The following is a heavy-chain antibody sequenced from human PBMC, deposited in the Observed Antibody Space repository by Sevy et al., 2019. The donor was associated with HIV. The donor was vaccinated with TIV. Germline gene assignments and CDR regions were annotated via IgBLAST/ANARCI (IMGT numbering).Heavy chain of an antibody. D-gene: IGHD5-12*01. Sequence: SETLYLTCTVSGGSISSSSYHWGWIRQPPGKGLEWIGSIYYSGSTYYNPSLKSRVTISVDTSKNQFSLKLSSVTAADTAVYYCARQDGYNYEITDYWGQGTLVTVSS. J-gene: IGHJ4*02. CDR2: IYYSGST. CDR3: ARQDGYNYEITDY. CDR1: GGSISSSSYH. V-gene: IGHV4-39*01.